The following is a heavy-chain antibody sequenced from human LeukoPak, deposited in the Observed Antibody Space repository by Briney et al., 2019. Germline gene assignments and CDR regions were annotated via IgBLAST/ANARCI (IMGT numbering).Heavy chain of an antibody. CDR1: GGSISGDY. CDR2: IYYSGGT. J-gene: IGHJ4*02. V-gene: IGHV4-59*01. CDR3: ARLQGDSTAVFDY. Sequence: SETLSLTCTVSGGSISGDYWSWIRQPPGKGLEWVAYIYYSGGTNYNPSLKSRVTTSVDTSKNQFSLRLTSVTAADTAVYYCARLQGDSTAVFDYWGRGTLVSVSS. D-gene: IGHD2-21*01.